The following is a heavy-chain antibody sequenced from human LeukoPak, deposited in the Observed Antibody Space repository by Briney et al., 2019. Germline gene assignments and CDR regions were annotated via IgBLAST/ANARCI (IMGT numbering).Heavy chain of an antibody. D-gene: IGHD6-25*01. CDR2: INWNGGST. J-gene: IGHJ3*02. V-gene: IGHV3-20*04. CDR3: AREKKRSARGAFDI. Sequence: PGGSLRLSCAASGFTFDDYGMSWVRQAPGKGLEWVSGINWNGGSTGYADSVKGRFTISRDNDKNSLYLQMNSLRAEDTALYYCAREKKRSARGAFDIWGQGTMVTVSS. CDR1: GFTFDDYG.